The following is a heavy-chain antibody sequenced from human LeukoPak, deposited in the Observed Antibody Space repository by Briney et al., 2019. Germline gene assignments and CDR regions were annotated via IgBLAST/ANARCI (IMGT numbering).Heavy chain of an antibody. V-gene: IGHV4-34*01. CDR2: INYSGST. CDR1: GGFFSGYY. CDR3: ARGIVAPYYYGSGSYYRFDY. D-gene: IGHD3-10*01. J-gene: IGHJ4*02. Sequence: SETLSLTCAVYGGFFSGYYWSWIRQPPGKGLEGIGEINYSGSTNYNPSLKSRVTISVDTSKNQFSLKLSSVTAADTAVYYCARGIVAPYYYGSGSYYRFDYWGQGTLVTVSS.